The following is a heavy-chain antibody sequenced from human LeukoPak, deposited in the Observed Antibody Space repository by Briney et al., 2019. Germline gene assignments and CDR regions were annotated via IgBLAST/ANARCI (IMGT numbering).Heavy chain of an antibody. CDR2: TKGKTDGGTT. V-gene: IGHV3-15*01. CDR1: GFTFNDAW. CDR3: TTDEWN. Sequence: AGSLPLSRAACGFTFNDAWISWVRQAPGKGLEWVGRTKGKTDGGTTDYAAPVKGRFTISRDDSKNTLYLQMNSLKTEDTAVYYCTTDEWNWGQRDLFSVSS. J-gene: IGHJ4*02. D-gene: IGHD3-3*01.